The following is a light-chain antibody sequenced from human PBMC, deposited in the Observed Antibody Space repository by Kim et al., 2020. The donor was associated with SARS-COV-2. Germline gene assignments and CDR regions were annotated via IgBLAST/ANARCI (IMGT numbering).Light chain of an antibody. CDR2: EDH. CDR3: QTYDDNHWV. V-gene: IGLV6-57*01. Sequence: KTITITGTRTSGSLDITYVQWCQQRPGSFPTTVIFEDHDRPSAVSDRFFGSIDTSSNSASLTISGLKTEDEADYYCQTYDDNHWVFGGGTQLTVL. CDR1: SGSLDITY. J-gene: IGLJ3*02.